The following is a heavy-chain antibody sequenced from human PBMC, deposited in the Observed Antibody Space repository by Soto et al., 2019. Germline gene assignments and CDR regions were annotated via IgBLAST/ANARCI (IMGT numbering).Heavy chain of an antibody. Sequence: EVQLVESGGGLVKPGGSLRLSCAASGFTFSSYSMNWVRQAPGKGLEWVSSISSSSSYIYYADSVKGRFTISRDNAKNSLYLQMNSLRAEDTAVYYCAREEGYSGCEGFDYWGQGTLVTVSS. D-gene: IGHD5-12*01. J-gene: IGHJ4*02. V-gene: IGHV3-21*01. CDR2: ISSSSSYI. CDR1: GFTFSSYS. CDR3: AREEGYSGCEGFDY.